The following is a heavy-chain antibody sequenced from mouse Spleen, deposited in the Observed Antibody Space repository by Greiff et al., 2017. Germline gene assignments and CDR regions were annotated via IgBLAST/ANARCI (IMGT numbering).Heavy chain of an antibody. CDR1: GYTFTDYE. D-gene: IGHD1-1*01. CDR2: IDPETGGT. J-gene: IGHJ2*01. Sequence: QVQLQQSGAELVRPGASVTLSCKASGYTFTDYEMHWVKQTPVHGLEWIGAIDPETGGTAYNQKFKGKAILTADKSSSTAYMELRSLTSEDSAVYYCTNYYGSMYYFDYWGQGTTLTVSS. V-gene: IGHV1-15*01. CDR3: TNYYGSMYYFDY.